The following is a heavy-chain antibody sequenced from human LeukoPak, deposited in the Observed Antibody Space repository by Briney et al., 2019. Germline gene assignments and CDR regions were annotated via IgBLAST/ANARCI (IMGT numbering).Heavy chain of an antibody. CDR1: DFSLPNSV. V-gene: IGHV3-23*01. J-gene: IGHJ4*02. D-gene: IGHD3-22*01. Sequence: PGGSLRLSCSGSDFSLPNSVMSWVRQAPGKGLEWVSSVSVGGATTYYADSVKGRFTISRDNAKNSLHLQMNSLRAEDTALYYCAKDSVYHSGGYLTNWGQGTLVIVSS. CDR3: AKDSVYHSGGYLTN. CDR2: VSVGGATT.